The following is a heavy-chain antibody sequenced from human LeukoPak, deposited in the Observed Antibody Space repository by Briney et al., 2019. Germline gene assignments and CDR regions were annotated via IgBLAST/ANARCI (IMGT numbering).Heavy chain of an antibody. J-gene: IGHJ4*02. Sequence: GGSLRLSRAASGFTFSSYAMSWVRQAPGKGLEWVSAISGSGGSTYYADSVKGRFTISRDNSKNTLYLQMNSLRAEDTAVYYCAKMYYYDSRVDYWGQGTLVTVSS. CDR2: ISGSGGST. CDR1: GFTFSSYA. CDR3: AKMYYYDSRVDY. D-gene: IGHD3-22*01. V-gene: IGHV3-23*01.